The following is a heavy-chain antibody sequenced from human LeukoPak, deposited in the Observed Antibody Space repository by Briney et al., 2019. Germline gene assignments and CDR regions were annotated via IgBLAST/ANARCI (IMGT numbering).Heavy chain of an antibody. CDR1: GGSFSGYY. D-gene: IGHD3-22*01. V-gene: IGHV4-34*01. Sequence: SETLSLTCAVYGGSFSGYYWSWIRQPPGKGLEWIGEINHSGSTNYNPSLKSRVTISVDTSKNQFSLKLSSVTAADTAVYYCARDHIFSSGYDSSRYYYYGMDVWGQGTTVTVSS. CDR2: INHSGST. J-gene: IGHJ6*02. CDR3: ARDHIFSSGYDSSRYYYYGMDV.